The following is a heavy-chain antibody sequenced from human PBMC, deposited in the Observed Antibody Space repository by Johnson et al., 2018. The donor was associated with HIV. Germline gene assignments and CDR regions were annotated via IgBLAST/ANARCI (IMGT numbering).Heavy chain of an antibody. V-gene: IGHV3-33*01. J-gene: IGHJ3*02. Sequence: QVQLVESGGGLVQPGRSVRLSCAASGLSFSSYGMDWVRQAPGKGLEWVAVIWSDGSNKHYADSVKGRFTISRDNSKNTLYLQMNSLRAEDTAVYYCATSTASDALDIWGQGTMVTVSS. CDR3: ATSTASDALDI. CDR2: IWSDGSNK. D-gene: IGHD1-1*01. CDR1: GLSFSSYG.